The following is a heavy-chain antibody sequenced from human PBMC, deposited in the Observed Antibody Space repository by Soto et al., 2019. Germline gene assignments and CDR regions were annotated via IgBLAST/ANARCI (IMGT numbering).Heavy chain of an antibody. J-gene: IGHJ4*02. D-gene: IGHD3-22*01. CDR1: GGSFTGDY. Sequence: QVQLQESGPGLVKPSETLSLTCSVSGGSFTGDYWSWIRQPAGKGLEWIGREFGNGGGSPIYNPSLKNRVTMSVDTSKTPFSLKLTSVTAADTAVYYCARDLPPYDRRRPPTGAFEDWGQGVLVSVSS. CDR2: EFGNGGGSP. V-gene: IGHV4-4*07. CDR3: ARDLPPYDRRRPPTGAFED.